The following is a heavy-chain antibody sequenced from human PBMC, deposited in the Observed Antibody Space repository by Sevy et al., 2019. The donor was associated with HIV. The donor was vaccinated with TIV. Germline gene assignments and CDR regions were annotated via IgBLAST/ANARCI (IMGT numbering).Heavy chain of an antibody. V-gene: IGHV3-48*03. J-gene: IGHJ4*02. Sequence: QLGGSLRLSCAASGFTFSSYEMNWVRQAPGKGLEWVSYISSTGSTIYYADSVKGRFTISRDNAKNSLYLQMSSLRAEDTAVYYCATDAPGSSIVDYWGQGTLVTVSS. D-gene: IGHD6-13*01. CDR2: ISSTGSTI. CDR1: GFTFSSYE. CDR3: ATDAPGSSIVDY.